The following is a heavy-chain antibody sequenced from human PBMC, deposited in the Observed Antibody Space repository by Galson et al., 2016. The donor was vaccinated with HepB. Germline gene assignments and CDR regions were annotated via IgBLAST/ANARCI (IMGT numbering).Heavy chain of an antibody. J-gene: IGHJ6*02. V-gene: IGHV3-33*01. Sequence: SLRLSCAASGFMFSNYGMHWVRQAPGKGLEWVAVIWFDASNKYHGDSAKGRFNISRDNSKDMLYLQMNSLRAEVTAVYYCARDRDYVWGRYRYPHYYGMDVWGQGTTVTVSS. CDR2: IWFDASNK. CDR3: ARDRDYVWGRYRYPHYYGMDV. D-gene: IGHD3-16*02. CDR1: GFMFSNYG.